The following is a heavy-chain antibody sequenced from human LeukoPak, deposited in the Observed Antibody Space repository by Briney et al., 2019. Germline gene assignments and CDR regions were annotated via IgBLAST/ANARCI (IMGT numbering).Heavy chain of an antibody. D-gene: IGHD6-13*01. V-gene: IGHV4-59*01. CDR2: IYHSGST. CDR1: GGSITNYY. J-gene: IGHJ3*02. CDR3: ARDGQQQLSPFDI. Sequence: SETLSLTCTVSGGSITNYYWSWIRRPPGKELEWIGYIYHSGSTNYNPSLMSRVALSVDTSKNQFSLKLSSVTAADTAVYYCARDGQQQLSPFDIWGQGTMVTVSS.